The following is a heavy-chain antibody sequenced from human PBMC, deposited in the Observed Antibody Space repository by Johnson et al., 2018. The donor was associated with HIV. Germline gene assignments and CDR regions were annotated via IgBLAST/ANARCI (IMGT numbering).Heavy chain of an antibody. CDR3: AREREDYGLDI. D-gene: IGHD4/OR15-4a*01. CDR1: GFAVSGYY. Sequence: VQLVESGGGLVRPGGSLRLSCVASGFAVSGYYMSWVRQAPGKGLEWVSVLFSGDTTYYADYVNGRFTIPRDNSKNTLYLQMNSLRAEDTAVYYCAREREDYGLDIWGQGTMVTVSS. CDR2: LFSGDTT. J-gene: IGHJ3*02. V-gene: IGHV3-66*01.